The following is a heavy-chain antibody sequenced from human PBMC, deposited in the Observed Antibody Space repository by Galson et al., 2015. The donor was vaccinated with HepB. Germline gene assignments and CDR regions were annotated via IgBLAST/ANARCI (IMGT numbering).Heavy chain of an antibody. CDR2: INGFGGTK. Sequence: SLRLSCAASGFTFRDYAMSWVRQAPGKGLEWVATINGFGGTKYYADSMRGRATISRDYSDNTLYLQMNNLRADDTALYFCAKGRGVGATPHTFDFWGQGTLVTVSS. V-gene: IGHV3-23*01. J-gene: IGHJ4*02. D-gene: IGHD1-26*01. CDR1: GFTFRDYA. CDR3: AKGRGVGATPHTFDF.